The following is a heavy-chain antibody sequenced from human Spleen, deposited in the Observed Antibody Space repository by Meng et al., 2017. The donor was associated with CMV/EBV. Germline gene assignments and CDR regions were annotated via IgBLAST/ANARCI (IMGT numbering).Heavy chain of an antibody. V-gene: IGHV4-39*07. Sequence: SGGSISSSSYYWGWIRQPPGKGLEWIGSIYYSGSTYYNPSLKSRVTISVDTSKNQFSLKLSSVTAADTAVYYCATSVAASKAGVRDYWGQGTLVTVSS. J-gene: IGHJ4*02. CDR1: GGSISSSSYY. D-gene: IGHD6-6*01. CDR3: ATSVAASKAGVRDY. CDR2: IYYSGST.